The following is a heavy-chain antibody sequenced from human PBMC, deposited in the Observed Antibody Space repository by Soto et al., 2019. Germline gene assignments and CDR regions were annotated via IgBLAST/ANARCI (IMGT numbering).Heavy chain of an antibody. CDR1: GFTFSSYA. V-gene: IGHV3-30-3*01. CDR2: ISYDGSNK. D-gene: IGHD6-19*01. Sequence: QVQLVESGGGVVQPGRSLRLSCAASGFTFSSYAMHWVRQAPGKGLEWVAVISYDGSNKYYADSVKGRFTISRDNSKNTLYLQMNSLRAEDTAVYYCARDQSRSSGGYYYYGMDVWGQGTTVTVSS. J-gene: IGHJ6*02. CDR3: ARDQSRSSGGYYYYGMDV.